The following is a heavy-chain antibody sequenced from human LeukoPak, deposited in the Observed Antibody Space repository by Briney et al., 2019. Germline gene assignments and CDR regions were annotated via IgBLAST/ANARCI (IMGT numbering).Heavy chain of an antibody. CDR3: AKDISFNYYDSGTYGMDV. CDR2: ISYDGSNK. Sequence: GGSLRLSCAASGFTFSSYAMHWVRQAPGKGLEWVAVISYDGSNKYYADSVKGRFTISRDNSKNTLYLQMNSLRVEDTALYYCAKDISFNYYDSGTYGMDVWGQGTTVIVSS. D-gene: IGHD3-10*01. J-gene: IGHJ6*02. CDR1: GFTFSSYA. V-gene: IGHV3-30*04.